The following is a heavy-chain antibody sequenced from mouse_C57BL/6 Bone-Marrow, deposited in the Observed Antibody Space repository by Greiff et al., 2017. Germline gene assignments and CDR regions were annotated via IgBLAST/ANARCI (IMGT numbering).Heavy chain of an antibody. CDR3: TTGAVVPYLDY. V-gene: IGHV14-4*01. CDR1: GFNIKDDY. J-gene: IGHJ2*01. CDR2: IDPENGDT. D-gene: IGHD1-1*01. Sequence: EVQLQQSGAELVRPGASVKLSCTASGFNIKDDYMHWVKQRPEQGLEWIGWIDPENGDTEYASKFQGKATITADTSSNTAYLQLSSLTSEDTAVYYCTTGAVVPYLDYWGQGTTLTVSS.